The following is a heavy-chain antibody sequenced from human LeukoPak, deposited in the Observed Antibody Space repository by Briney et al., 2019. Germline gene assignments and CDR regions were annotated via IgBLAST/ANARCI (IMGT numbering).Heavy chain of an antibody. J-gene: IGHJ4*02. D-gene: IGHD3-3*01. CDR2: ITPDGSGT. CDR1: GFTFSSYW. Sequence: PGGSLRLSCAASGFTFSSYWMHWVRQAPGKGLVWVARITPDGSGTNYADSVRGRFTVSRENAKNTLYLQMNSLRDEDTAVYYCIRDKSGWDDYWGQGTLVTVSS. CDR3: IRDKSGWDDY. V-gene: IGHV3-74*01.